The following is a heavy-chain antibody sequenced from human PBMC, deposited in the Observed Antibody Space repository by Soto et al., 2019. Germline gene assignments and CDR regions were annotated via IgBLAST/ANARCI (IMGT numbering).Heavy chain of an antibody. CDR2: INPNSGGT. Sequence: VKVSCTASGYTFTGYYMHWVLQAPGQGLEWMGWINPNSGGTNYAQKFQGWVTMTRDTSISTAYMELSRLRSDDTAVYYCARGVYCTNGVCYTPYGMDVWGQGTTVTVSS. J-gene: IGHJ6*02. CDR3: ARGVYCTNGVCYTPYGMDV. D-gene: IGHD2-8*01. CDR1: GYTFTGYY. V-gene: IGHV1-2*04.